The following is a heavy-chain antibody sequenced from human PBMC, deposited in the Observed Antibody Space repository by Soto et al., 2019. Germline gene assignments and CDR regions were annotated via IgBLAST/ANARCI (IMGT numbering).Heavy chain of an antibody. CDR3: ARGVGNDYSDYYFDY. J-gene: IGHJ4*02. CDR1: GGSIRSGGYY. Sequence: QVQLQESGPGLVKPSQTLSLTCTVSGGSIRSGGYYWSWIRQPPGKGLEWIGYVYYSGSTYFNPSLKXRXTXXVDPSKNQFSLKLSSVTAADTAVYYCARGVGNDYSDYYFDYWGQGTLVTVSS. CDR2: VYYSGST. V-gene: IGHV4-31*03. D-gene: IGHD4-17*01.